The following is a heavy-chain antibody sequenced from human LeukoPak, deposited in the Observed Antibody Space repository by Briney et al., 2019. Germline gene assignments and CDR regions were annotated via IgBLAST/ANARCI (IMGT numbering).Heavy chain of an antibody. Sequence: PSETLSLTCIVSGVSVTRNGYYWTWSRQPPGKELEWIGNIYYTGRTQYNPSLKSRLTVTLDTSKNQFSLKLASVTAADTAIYYCARTVCSGTSCFFAPWGQGILVTVSS. CDR2: IYYTGRT. CDR1: GVSVTRNGYY. CDR3: ARTVCSGTSCFFAP. J-gene: IGHJ5*02. V-gene: IGHV4-61*08. D-gene: IGHD2-2*01.